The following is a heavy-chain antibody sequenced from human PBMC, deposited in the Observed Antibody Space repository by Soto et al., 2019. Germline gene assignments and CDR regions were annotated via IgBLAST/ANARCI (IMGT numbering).Heavy chain of an antibody. CDR3: AIEGMAAALDY. D-gene: IGHD6-13*01. CDR1: GFTFSSYS. CDR2: ISSSSSYI. Sequence: GSLRLSCAASGFTFSSYSMNWVRQAPGKGLEWVSSISSSSSYIYYADSVKGRFTISRDNAKNSLYLQVNSLRAEDTAVYYCAIEGMAAALDYWGQGTLVTVSS. J-gene: IGHJ4*02. V-gene: IGHV3-21*01.